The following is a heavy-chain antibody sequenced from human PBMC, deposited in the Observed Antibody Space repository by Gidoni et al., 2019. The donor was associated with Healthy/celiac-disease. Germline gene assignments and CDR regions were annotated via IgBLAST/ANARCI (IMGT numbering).Heavy chain of an antibody. J-gene: IGHJ3*02. CDR2: IIPIFGTA. V-gene: IGHV1-69*06. CDR1: GGTFSSYA. D-gene: IGHD1-7*01. CDR3: ARDLLNGITGTTRAFDI. Sequence: QVQLVQSGAEVKKPGSSVKVSCKASGGTFSSYAISWVRQAPGQGLEWMGGIIPIFGTANYAQKCQGRVTITADKSTSTAYMELSSLRSEDTAVYYCARDLLNGITGTTRAFDIWGQGTMVTVSS.